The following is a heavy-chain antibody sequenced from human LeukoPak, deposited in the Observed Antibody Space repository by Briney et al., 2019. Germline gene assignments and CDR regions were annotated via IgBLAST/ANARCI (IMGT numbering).Heavy chain of an antibody. D-gene: IGHD3-9*01. V-gene: IGHV3-66*01. J-gene: IGHJ4*02. CDR2: IYSGGST. CDR3: ARDSTVNRGSDWIYYFDC. CDR1: GFTVSSNH. Sequence: GGSLRLSCAASGFTVSSNHMSWVRQAPGKGLEWVSVIYSGGSTYYADSVKGRLTISRDNSKNTLWLQMNSLRAEDTAVYYCARDSTVNRGSDWIYYFDCWGQGTLVTVSS.